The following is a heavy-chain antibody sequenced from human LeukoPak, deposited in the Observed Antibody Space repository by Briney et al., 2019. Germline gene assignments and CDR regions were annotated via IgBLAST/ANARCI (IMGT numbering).Heavy chain of an antibody. CDR2: MRGSGETG. J-gene: IGHJ4*02. D-gene: IGHD6-13*01. CDR3: ARLGVITAAGTYDY. CDR1: GFTFSDCF. Sequence: GGSLRLSCAAPGFTFSDCFMTWIRQAPGNGLEWIAHMRGSGETGSYADSVRGRFTISRDNVKNSLYLQMNSLRAEDTAVYYCARLGVITAAGTYDYWGQGTLVTVSS. V-gene: IGHV3-11*01.